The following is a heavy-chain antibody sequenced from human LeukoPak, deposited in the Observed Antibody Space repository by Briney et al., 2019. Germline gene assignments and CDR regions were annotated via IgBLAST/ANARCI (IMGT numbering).Heavy chain of an antibody. J-gene: IGHJ4*02. Sequence: ASVKVSCTASGYTFTSYAMHWVRQAPGQRLEWMGWINAGNGNTKYSQKFQDRVTIIRDTSANTAYMELSSLRSEDTAVYYCARGGLLYEEFDYWGQGTLVTVSS. D-gene: IGHD3-16*01. V-gene: IGHV1-3*01. CDR3: ARGGLLYEEFDY. CDR2: INAGNGNT. CDR1: GYTFTSYA.